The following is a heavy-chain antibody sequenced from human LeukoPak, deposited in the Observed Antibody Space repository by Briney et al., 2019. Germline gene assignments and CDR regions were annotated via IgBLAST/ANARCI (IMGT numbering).Heavy chain of an antibody. D-gene: IGHD2-2*01. CDR1: GFTFSNYW. CDR2: IKQDEREK. CDR3: ARALDSSSSRYQAFEE. J-gene: IGHJ4*02. Sequence: GGSLRLSCSASGFTFSNYWMSWVRQAPGKGLEWVANIKQDEREKYYVDSVKGRFTISRDNAKSSVYLQMNSLRAEDTAVYYCARALDSSSSRYQAFEEWGQGTLVTVSS. V-gene: IGHV3-7*01.